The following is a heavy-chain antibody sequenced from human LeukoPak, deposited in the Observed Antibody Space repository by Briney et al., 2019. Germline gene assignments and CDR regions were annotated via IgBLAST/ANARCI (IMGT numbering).Heavy chain of an antibody. CDR3: ARDAYDYASES. V-gene: IGHV3-7*01. CDR2: LRPDGSDK. D-gene: IGHD2-2*01. J-gene: IGHJ5*02. Sequence: PGGSLRLSCAASGFTFSGYWMTWVRQAPGKGLEWVANLRPDGSDKYYADSVKGRFTISRDNAKNSLYLQMNGLRADDTAIYYCARDAYDYASESWGQGTLVTVSS. CDR1: GFTFSGYW.